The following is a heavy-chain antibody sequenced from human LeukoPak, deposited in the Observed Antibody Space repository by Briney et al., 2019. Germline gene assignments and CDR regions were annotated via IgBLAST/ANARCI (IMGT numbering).Heavy chain of an antibody. V-gene: IGHV3-66*01. CDR1: GLTVSITY. J-gene: IGHJ4*02. CDR2: IYSGGST. Sequence: PGGSLRLSCAASGLTVSITYMSWVRQTPGKGLEWVSVIYSGGSTYYADSVKGRFTISRDNSKNTLYLQMNSLRAEDTAVYYCARDLLEWYFDYWGQGTLVTVSS. D-gene: IGHD3-3*01. CDR3: ARDLLEWYFDY.